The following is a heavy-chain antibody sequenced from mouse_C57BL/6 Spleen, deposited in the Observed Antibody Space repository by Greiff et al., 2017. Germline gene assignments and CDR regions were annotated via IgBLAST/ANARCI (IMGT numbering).Heavy chain of an antibody. CDR2: IWSDGNT. CDR3: ARVSRLGFAY. Sequence: VQVVESGPGLVAPSQSLSITCTVSGFSLTSYGVHWVRQPPGKGLEWLVVIWSDGNTTYNSALKSRLSISKDNSKSQVFLQMNSLQTDDTAMYYCARVSRLGFAYWGQGTLVTVSA. D-gene: IGHD1-1*01. V-gene: IGHV2-6*03. J-gene: IGHJ3*01. CDR1: GFSLTSYG.